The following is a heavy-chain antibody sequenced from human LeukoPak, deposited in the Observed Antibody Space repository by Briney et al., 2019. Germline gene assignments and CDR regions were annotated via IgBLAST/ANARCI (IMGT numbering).Heavy chain of an antibody. CDR2: ISGSGGST. CDR1: GFTFSSYA. V-gene: IGHV3-23*01. J-gene: IGHJ4*02. CDR3: AKVKAVEMATIFGFDY. D-gene: IGHD5-24*01. Sequence: GGSLGLSCAASGFTFSSYAMSWVRQAPGKGLEWVSAISGSGGSTYYADSVKGRFTISRDNSKNTLYLQMNSLRAEDTAVYYCAKVKAVEMATIFGFDYWGQGTLVTVSS.